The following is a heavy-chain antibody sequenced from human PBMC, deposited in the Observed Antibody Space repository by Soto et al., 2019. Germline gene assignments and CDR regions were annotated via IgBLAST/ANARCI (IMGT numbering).Heavy chain of an antibody. V-gene: IGHV3-9*01. CDR3: AKVSGYSSGWYYPFDY. D-gene: IGHD6-19*01. CDR1: GFTFDDYA. J-gene: IGHJ4*02. Sequence: GGSLRLSCAASGFTFDDYAMHWVRQAPGKGLEWVSGISWNSGSLDYADSVKGRFTISRDNAKNSLYLQMNSLRAEDTALYYCAKVSGYSSGWYYPFDYWGQGTLVTVSS. CDR2: ISWNSGSL.